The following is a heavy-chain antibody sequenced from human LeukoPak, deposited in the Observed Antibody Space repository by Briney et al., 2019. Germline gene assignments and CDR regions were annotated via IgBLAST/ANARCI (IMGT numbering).Heavy chain of an antibody. CDR2: ILNDGGST. Sequence: GGSLRLSCAASGFTFNTYWMHWVRQAPGEGPVWVAHILNDGGSTSYADSVKGRFIISRDNAKNTLSLQMNSLSAEDTAVYYCARSNYDSTTFYYHLDLGGQGTLVTVSS. J-gene: IGHJ5*02. CDR1: GFTFNTYW. V-gene: IGHV3-74*01. CDR3: ARSNYDSTTFYYHLDL. D-gene: IGHD2/OR15-2a*01.